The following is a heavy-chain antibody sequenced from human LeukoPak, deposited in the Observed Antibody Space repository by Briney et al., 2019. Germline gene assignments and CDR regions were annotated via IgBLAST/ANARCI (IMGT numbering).Heavy chain of an antibody. V-gene: IGHV4-34*01. CDR1: GGSFSGYY. CDR2: IYYSGST. D-gene: IGHD4-17*01. J-gene: IGHJ4*02. CDR3: ARHDYGDYSFDY. Sequence: SETLSLTCAVYGGSFSGYYWSWIRQPPGKGLEWIGSIYYSGSTYYNPSLKSRVTISVDTSKNQFSLKLSSVTAADTAVYYCARHDYGDYSFDYWGQGTLVTVSS.